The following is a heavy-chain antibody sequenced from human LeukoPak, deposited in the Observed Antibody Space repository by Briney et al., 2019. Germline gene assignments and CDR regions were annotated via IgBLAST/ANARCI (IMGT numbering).Heavy chain of an antibody. CDR3: ARVGLYCSSTSCYGRRGWFDP. D-gene: IGHD2-2*01. Sequence: SETLSLTCTVSGGSISSHYWSWIRQPPGKGLEWIGYIYYSGSTNYNPSLKSRVTISVDTSKNQFSLKLSSVTAADTAVYYCARVGLYCSSTSCYGRRGWFDPWGQGTLVTVSS. CDR2: IYYSGST. J-gene: IGHJ5*02. V-gene: IGHV4-59*11. CDR1: GGSISSHY.